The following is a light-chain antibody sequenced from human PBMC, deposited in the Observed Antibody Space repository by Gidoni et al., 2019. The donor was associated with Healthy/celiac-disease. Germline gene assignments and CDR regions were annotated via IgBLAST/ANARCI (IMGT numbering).Light chain of an antibody. CDR1: QSVSSY. CDR2: DAS. CDR3: QQRSNWPPSIT. Sequence: EIVLTQSPATLSLSPGERATLSCRASQSVSSYLAWYQQKPGQAPRLLSYDASNRATGIPARFSGSGSGTDFTLTISSLEPEEFAVYYCQQRSNWPPSITFGQGTRLEIK. J-gene: IGKJ5*01. V-gene: IGKV3-11*01.